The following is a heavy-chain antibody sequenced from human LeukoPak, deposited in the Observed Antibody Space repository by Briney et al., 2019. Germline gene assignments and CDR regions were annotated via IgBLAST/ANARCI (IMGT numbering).Heavy chain of an antibody. CDR1: GGSISSYY. CDR3: ARDAYYYGSGSYYHLEFDY. D-gene: IGHD3-10*01. CDR2: INHSGST. V-gene: IGHV4-34*01. J-gene: IGHJ4*02. Sequence: SETLSLTCTVSGGSISSYYWSWIRQPPGKGLEWIGEINHSGSTNYNPSLKSRVTISVDTSKNQFSLKLSSVTAADTAVYYCARDAYYYGSGSYYHLEFDYWGQGTLVTVSS.